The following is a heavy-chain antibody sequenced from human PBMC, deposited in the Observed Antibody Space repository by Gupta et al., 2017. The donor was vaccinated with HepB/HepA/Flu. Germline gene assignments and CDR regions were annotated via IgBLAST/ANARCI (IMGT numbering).Heavy chain of an antibody. Sequence: QVQLVQSGAEVKKPGSSLKVSCKASGGTFSSYAINWVRQAPGQGLEWMGRIIPIIGITTYAQKFQARLTITADKFTSTVDMELSSLRSEDTAVYYCARGEMRGRYGWPQGEYFDYWGQGTLVTVSS. CDR2: IIPIIGIT. J-gene: IGHJ4*02. V-gene: IGHV1-69*04. D-gene: IGHD1-26*01. CDR3: ARGEMRGRYGWPQGEYFDY. CDR1: GGTFSSYA.